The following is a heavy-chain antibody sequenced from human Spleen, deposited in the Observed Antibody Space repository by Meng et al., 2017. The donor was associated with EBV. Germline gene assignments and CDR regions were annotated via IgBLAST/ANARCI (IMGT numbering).Heavy chain of an antibody. V-gene: IGHV1-46*01. D-gene: IGHD5-24*01. Sequence: VQFVQSGAEVTKPGASVMVACKEFGYIFGDLYVQWVRQAPGQGLEWMGIVNPNGGNTNYAQKFRGRVTMTRDTSTRTVYMELSGLTYEDTAIYYCARDRDIEMATDWGQGTLVTVSS. CDR1: GYIFGDLY. CDR3: ARDRDIEMATD. CDR2: VNPNGGNT. J-gene: IGHJ4*02.